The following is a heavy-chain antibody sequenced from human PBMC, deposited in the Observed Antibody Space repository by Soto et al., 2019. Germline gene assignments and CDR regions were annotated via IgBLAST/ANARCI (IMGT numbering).Heavy chain of an antibody. Sequence: QVQLQESGPGLVKPSQTLSLTCTVSGGSVSSGGFYWSWIRQLPGKGLEWIGYIYYNGNPYYSPSLSPRVRMSVDTSKNQLSLKVNAVTAAVTAVYYCARVRRNEGHWYFGLWGRGTLVTVSS. D-gene: IGHD6-6*01. CDR2: IYYNGNP. J-gene: IGHJ2*01. V-gene: IGHV4-31*03. CDR1: GGSVSSGGFY. CDR3: ARVRRNEGHWYFGL.